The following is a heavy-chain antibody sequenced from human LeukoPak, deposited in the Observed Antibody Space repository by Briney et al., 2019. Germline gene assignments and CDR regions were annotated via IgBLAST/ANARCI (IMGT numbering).Heavy chain of an antibody. CDR1: GGSFSGYY. CDR3: GRGHHSFTDY. Sequence: SETLSLTCAVYGGSFSGYYWSWIRQPPGKGLEWIGEINHSGSTNYNPSLKSRVTISVDTSKNQFSLKLSSVTAADTAVYYCGRGHHSFTDYWGQGTLVTVSS. CDR2: INHSGST. V-gene: IGHV4-34*01. J-gene: IGHJ4*02. D-gene: IGHD2/OR15-2a*01.